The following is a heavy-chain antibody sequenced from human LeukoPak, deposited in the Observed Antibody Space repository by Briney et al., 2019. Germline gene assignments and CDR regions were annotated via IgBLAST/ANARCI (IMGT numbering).Heavy chain of an antibody. CDR3: ARDVGSGSYSASDY. CDR2: IGSSSSCI. Sequence: GGSLRLSCAASGFTFSSYSMNWVRQAPGKGLEWVSFIGSSSSCIYYADSVKGRFTISRDNAKKSLYLQMNSLRAEDTAVYYCARDVGSGSYSASDYWGQGTLVTVSS. V-gene: IGHV3-21*01. J-gene: IGHJ4*02. CDR1: GFTFSSYS. D-gene: IGHD3-10*01.